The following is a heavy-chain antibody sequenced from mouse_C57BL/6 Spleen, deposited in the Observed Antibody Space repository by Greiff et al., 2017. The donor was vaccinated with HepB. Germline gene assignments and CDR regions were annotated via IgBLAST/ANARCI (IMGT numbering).Heavy chain of an antibody. CDR3: ARAKYYGNYDWYFDV. D-gene: IGHD2-1*01. V-gene: IGHV3-8*01. J-gene: IGHJ1*03. Sequence: EVQLQQSGPGLAKPSQTLSLTCSVTGYSITSDFWNWIRKFPGNKLEYMGYISYSGSTYYNPSLKSRISITRDTSKNQYYLQLNSVTTEDTATYYCARAKYYGNYDWYFDVWGTGTTVTVSS. CDR2: ISYSGST. CDR1: GYSITSDF.